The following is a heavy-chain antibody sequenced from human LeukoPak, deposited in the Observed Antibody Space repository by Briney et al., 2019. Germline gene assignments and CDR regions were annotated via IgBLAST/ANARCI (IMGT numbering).Heavy chain of an antibody. J-gene: IGHJ4*02. D-gene: IGHD2-15*01. V-gene: IGHV2-5*02. CDR3: AHSQSTKYCSGGSCFKDGFDY. CDR2: ISWDDDK. CDR1: GFSLSTSGVG. Sequence: VSGPTLVKPTQTLTLTCTFSGFSLSTSGVGVGWIRQPPGKALEWLALISWDDDKRYSPSLKSRLTITKDTSKNQVVLTMTNMDPVDTATYYCAHSQSTKYCSGGSCFKDGFDYWGQGTLVTVSS.